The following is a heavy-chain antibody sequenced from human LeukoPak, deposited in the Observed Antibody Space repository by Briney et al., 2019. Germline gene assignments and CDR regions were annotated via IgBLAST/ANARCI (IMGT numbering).Heavy chain of an antibody. D-gene: IGHD6-6*01. V-gene: IGHV3-21*01. CDR1: GFTFSSYS. J-gene: IGHJ4*02. CDR3: ARVEGYSSSAFDY. Sequence: PGGSLRLSCAASGFTFSSYSMNWVRQAPGKGLEWVSSISSSSSYIYYADSVKGRFTISRGNAKNSLYLQMNSLRAEDTAVYYCARVEGYSSSAFDYWGQGTLVTVSS. CDR2: ISSSSSYI.